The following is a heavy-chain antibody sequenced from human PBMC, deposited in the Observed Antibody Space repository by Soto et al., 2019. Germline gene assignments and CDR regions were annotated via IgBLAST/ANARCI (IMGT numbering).Heavy chain of an antibody. CDR2: INHSGAT. Sequence: QVQLQESGPGLVQPSGTLSLTCAVSGDSITGDNWWSWVRQPPGKWLEWIGEINHSGATNYHPSLKSRGTISVDKSKNQFSLKLNSVTAADTAMVYCETHGFYRMGVWGRGTTVTVSS. J-gene: IGHJ6*02. D-gene: IGHD5-12*01. CDR1: GDSITGDNW. CDR3: ETHGFYRMGV. V-gene: IGHV4-4*02.